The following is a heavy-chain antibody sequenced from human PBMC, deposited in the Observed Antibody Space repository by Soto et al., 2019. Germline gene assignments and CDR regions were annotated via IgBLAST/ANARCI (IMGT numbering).Heavy chain of an antibody. CDR1: GGSISSGDYY. J-gene: IGHJ6*02. CDR2: IYYSGST. CDR3: ARGALMVRGVITHYYYGMDV. V-gene: IGHV4-30-4*01. Sequence: TLSLTCTVSGGSISSGDYYWSWIRQPPGKGLEWIGYIYYSGSTYYNPSLKSRVTISVDTSKNQFSLKLSSVTAADTAVYYCARGALMVRGVITHYYYGMDVWGQGTTVTVSS. D-gene: IGHD3-10*01.